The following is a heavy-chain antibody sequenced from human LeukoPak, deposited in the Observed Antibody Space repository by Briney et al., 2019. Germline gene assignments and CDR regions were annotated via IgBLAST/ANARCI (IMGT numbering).Heavy chain of an antibody. CDR2: INPSGGST. Sequence: ASVKVSCKASGYTFTSYYMHWVRQAPGQGLEWMGIINPSGGSTSYAQKFQGRVTMTTDTSTSTAYMELRSLRSDDTAVYYCATAYYYGSGSYYNIAFDIWGQGTMVTVAS. J-gene: IGHJ3*02. D-gene: IGHD3-10*01. V-gene: IGHV1-46*01. CDR1: GYTFTSYY. CDR3: ATAYYYGSGSYYNIAFDI.